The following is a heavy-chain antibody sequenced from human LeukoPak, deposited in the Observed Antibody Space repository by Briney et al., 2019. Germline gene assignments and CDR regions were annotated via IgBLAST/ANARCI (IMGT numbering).Heavy chain of an antibody. Sequence: GESLKISCKGSGYSFTSYWIGWVRQMPGKGLEWMVIIYPCDSDTRYSPSFQGQVPISADKSISTAYLQWSSLKASDTAMYYCARGNVGATTVFDYWGQGTLVTVSS. CDR3: ARGNVGATTVFDY. J-gene: IGHJ4*02. D-gene: IGHD1-26*01. CDR2: IYPCDSDT. CDR1: GYSFTSYW. V-gene: IGHV5-51*01.